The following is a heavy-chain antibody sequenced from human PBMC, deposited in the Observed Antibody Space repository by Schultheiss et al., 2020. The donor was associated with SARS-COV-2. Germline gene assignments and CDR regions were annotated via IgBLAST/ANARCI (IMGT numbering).Heavy chain of an antibody. CDR3: ARSRVGGSYLYNWFDP. J-gene: IGHJ5*02. D-gene: IGHD1-26*01. V-gene: IGHV1-46*03. CDR2: INPSGGST. CDR1: GYSFTSYY. Sequence: ASVKVSCKASGYSFTSYYMHWVRQAPGQGLEWMGIINPSGGSTSYAQKFQGRVTMTRDTSTSTVYMELSSLRSEETAVYYCARSRVGGSYLYNWFDPWGQGTLVTVSS.